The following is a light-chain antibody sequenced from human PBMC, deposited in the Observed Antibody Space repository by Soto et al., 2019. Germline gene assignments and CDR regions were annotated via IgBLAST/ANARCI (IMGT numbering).Light chain of an antibody. J-gene: IGKJ1*01. CDR2: AAS. CDR1: QGIRND. CDR3: LQDYNYPWT. V-gene: IGKV1-6*01. Sequence: AIQMTQSPSSLSASVGDRVTITCRASQGIRNDLAWYQQKPGKAPKLLIYAASTLHSGVPSRFSGSGSGTDFTLTISSLQPEDFATYYCLQDYNYPWTFGQGTKVDIK.